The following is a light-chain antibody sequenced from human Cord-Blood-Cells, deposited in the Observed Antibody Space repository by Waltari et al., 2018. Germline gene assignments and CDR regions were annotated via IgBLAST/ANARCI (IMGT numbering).Light chain of an antibody. Sequence: QSALTQPPSASGSPGQSVTISCTGTSSDVGGYNYVSWYQQHPGKAPKLMIYEVSKRPSGVPDRFSGSNSGNTASLTVSGLHAEDEADYYCSSYAGSNNLVFGGGTKLTVL. V-gene: IGLV2-8*01. J-gene: IGLJ2*01. CDR1: SSDVGGYNY. CDR2: EVS. CDR3: SSYAGSNNLV.